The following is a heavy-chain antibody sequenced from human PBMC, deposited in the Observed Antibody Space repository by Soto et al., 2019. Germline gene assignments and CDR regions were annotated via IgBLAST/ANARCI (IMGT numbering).Heavy chain of an antibody. V-gene: IGHV3-30*18. CDR2: ISDDGRNT. J-gene: IGHJ6*02. Sequence: LRLSCEVSGFRFSSYGVHWVRQAPGKGLEWVALISDDGRNTFHPESVKGRFSISRDNSKNTVYLQMNSLRAEDTAVYYCAKDPRGNGDVTHYYNGMDVWGQGTTVTVSS. CDR1: GFRFSSYG. D-gene: IGHD4-17*01. CDR3: AKDPRGNGDVTHYYNGMDV.